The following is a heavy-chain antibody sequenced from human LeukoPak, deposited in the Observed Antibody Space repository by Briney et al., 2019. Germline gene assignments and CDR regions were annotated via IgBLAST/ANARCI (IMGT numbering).Heavy chain of an antibody. D-gene: IGHD6-13*01. CDR3: ARDTGYSSSWRNTLFDY. J-gene: IGHJ4*02. V-gene: IGHV1-69*04. CDR1: GGTFSSYA. CDR2: IIPILGIA. Sequence: GASVKVSCKASGGTFSSYAISWVRQAPGQGLEWMGRIIPILGIANYAQKFQGRVTITADKSTSTAYMELSSLRSEDTAVYYCARDTGYSSSWRNTLFDYWGQGTLVTVSS.